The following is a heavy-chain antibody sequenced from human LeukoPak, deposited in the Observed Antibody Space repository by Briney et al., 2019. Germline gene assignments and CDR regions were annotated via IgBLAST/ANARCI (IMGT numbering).Heavy chain of an antibody. D-gene: IGHD3-22*01. V-gene: IGHV3-30*18. CDR1: GFTFSSYG. CDR3: AKGGRIGSSGYYYVGY. J-gene: IGHJ4*02. Sequence: GRSLRLSCAASGFTFSSYGMHWVRQAPGKGLEWVAVISYDGSNKYYADSVKGRFTISRDNSKNTLYLQMNSLRAEDTAVYYCAKGGRIGSSGYYYVGYWGQGTLVTVSS. CDR2: ISYDGSNK.